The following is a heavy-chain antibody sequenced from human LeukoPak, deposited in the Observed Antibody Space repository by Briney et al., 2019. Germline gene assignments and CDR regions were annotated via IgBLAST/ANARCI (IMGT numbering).Heavy chain of an antibody. CDR1: GFTFSDYS. J-gene: IGHJ6*02. D-gene: IGHD5/OR15-5a*01. CDR2: ISSSSDYI. Sequence: GGSLRLSCPGSGFTFSDYSMSWVRQAPGKGLEWVSSISSSSDYIYYADSVKGRFTISRDNARNSLYLQMNSLRAEDTAVYYCARSRSVSNYKGMDVWGQGTTVTVSS. CDR3: ARSRSVSNYKGMDV. V-gene: IGHV3-21*01.